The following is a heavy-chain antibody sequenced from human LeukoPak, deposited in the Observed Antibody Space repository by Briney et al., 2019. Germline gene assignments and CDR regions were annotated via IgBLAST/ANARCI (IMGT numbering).Heavy chain of an antibody. D-gene: IGHD5-12*01. CDR3: AIGYSGYDYFDY. J-gene: IGHJ4*02. Sequence: PGGSLRLSCVASGFTFSSYAMTWVRQAPGKGLEWVSAISGRGTGTDYADSVKGRFTISRDNSKNALYLQMNSLRAEDTAVYYCAIGYSGYDYFDYWGQGTLVTVSS. CDR2: ISGRGTGT. CDR1: GFTFSSYA. V-gene: IGHV3-23*01.